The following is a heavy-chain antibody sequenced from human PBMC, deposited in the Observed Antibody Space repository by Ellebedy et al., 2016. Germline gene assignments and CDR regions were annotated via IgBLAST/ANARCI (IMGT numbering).Heavy chain of an antibody. D-gene: IGHD4-17*01. CDR1: GGTFSSYA. CDR3: ARDSRPRYVYGDYVGGMDV. V-gene: IGHV1-69*13. Sequence: SVKVSXXASGGTFSSYAISWVRQAPGQGLEWMGGIIPIFGTANYAQKFQGRVTITADESTSTAYMELSSLRSEDTAVYYCARDSRPRYVYGDYVGGMDVWGQGTTVTVSS. J-gene: IGHJ6*02. CDR2: IIPIFGTA.